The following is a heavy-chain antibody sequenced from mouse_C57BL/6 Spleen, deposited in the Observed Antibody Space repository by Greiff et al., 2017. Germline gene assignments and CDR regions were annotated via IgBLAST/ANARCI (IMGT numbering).Heavy chain of an antibody. D-gene: IGHD3-2*02. CDR3: ARHGTAQATSWFAY. Sequence: DVMLVESGGGLVKPGGSLKLSCAASGFTFSSYTMSWVRQTPEKRLEWVATISGGGGNTYYPDSVKGRFTISRDNAKNTLYLQMSSLRSEDTALYYCARHGTAQATSWFAYWGQGTLVTVSA. V-gene: IGHV5-9*01. J-gene: IGHJ3*01. CDR1: GFTFSSYT. CDR2: ISGGGGNT.